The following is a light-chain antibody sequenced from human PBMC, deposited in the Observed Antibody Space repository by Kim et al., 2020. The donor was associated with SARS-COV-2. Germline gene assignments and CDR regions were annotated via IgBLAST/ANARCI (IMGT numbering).Light chain of an antibody. CDR3: SSYAGGNNWV. Sequence: PSVAISCTGTSSDVGSYNYVSWYQQHPGKAPKLMIYEVNKRTSGVPDRFSGSRSGNTASLTVSGLQADDEADYYCSSYAGGNNWVFGGGTKLTVL. V-gene: IGLV2-8*01. CDR2: EVN. J-gene: IGLJ3*02. CDR1: SSDVGSYNY.